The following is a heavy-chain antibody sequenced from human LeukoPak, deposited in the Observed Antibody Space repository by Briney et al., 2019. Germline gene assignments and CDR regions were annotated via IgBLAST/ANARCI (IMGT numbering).Heavy chain of an antibody. J-gene: IGHJ4*02. CDR2: IIPILGIA. Sequence: ASVKVSCKASGGTFSSYAISWVRQAPGQGLEWMGRIIPILGIANYAQKFQGRVTITADKSTSTAYMELSSLRSEDTAVYYCARAKTKYSGRTGPEFDYWGQGTLVTVSS. CDR3: ARAKTKYSGRTGPEFDY. D-gene: IGHD1-26*01. V-gene: IGHV1-69*04. CDR1: GGTFSSYA.